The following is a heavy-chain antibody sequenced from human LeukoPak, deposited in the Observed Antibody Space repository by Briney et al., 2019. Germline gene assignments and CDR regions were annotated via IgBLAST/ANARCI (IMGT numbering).Heavy chain of an antibody. CDR1: GFTFSSYA. CDR3: AKDFYVWGSYPADY. D-gene: IGHD3-16*02. CDR2: ISGSGGST. Sequence: QPGGSLSLSCAASGFTFSSYAMSWVRQAPGKGLEWVSAISGSGGSTYYADSVKGRFTISRDNSKNTLYLQMNSLRAEDTAVYYCAKDFYVWGSYPADYWGQGTLVTVSS. V-gene: IGHV3-23*01. J-gene: IGHJ4*02.